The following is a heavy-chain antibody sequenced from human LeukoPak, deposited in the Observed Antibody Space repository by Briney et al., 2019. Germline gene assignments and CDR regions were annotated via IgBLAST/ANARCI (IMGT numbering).Heavy chain of an antibody. D-gene: IGHD3-22*01. CDR3: AKDSSVFHYDSRNLDY. CDR2: LSSSGGST. CDR1: GFTFSNCA. Sequence: GGSLRLSCAASGFTFSNCAMSWVRQAPGKGLEWVSALSSSGGSTYYADSVKGRFTISRDDSKSTLYIQMNSLRAEDTAVFYCAKDSSVFHYDSRNLDYWGQGTLVTVSS. J-gene: IGHJ4*02. V-gene: IGHV3-23*01.